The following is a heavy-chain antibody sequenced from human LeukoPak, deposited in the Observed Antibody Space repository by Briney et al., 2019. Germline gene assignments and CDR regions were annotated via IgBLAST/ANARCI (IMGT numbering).Heavy chain of an antibody. CDR3: ARDPAYGGNSGYYMDV. J-gene: IGHJ6*03. Sequence: GGSLRLSCAASGFTVSSNYMSWVRQAPGKGLEWVSSISSSSSYIYYADSVKGRFTISRDNAKNSLYLQMNSLRAEDTAVYYCARDPAYGGNSGYYMDVWGKGTTVTVSS. V-gene: IGHV3-21*01. CDR1: GFTVSSNY. CDR2: ISSSSSYI. D-gene: IGHD4-23*01.